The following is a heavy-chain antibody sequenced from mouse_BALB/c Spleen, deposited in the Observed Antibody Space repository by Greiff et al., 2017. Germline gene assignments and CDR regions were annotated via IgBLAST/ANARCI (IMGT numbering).Heavy chain of an antibody. CDR1: GYSITSGYY. CDR3: ASHGYYALDY. V-gene: IGHV3-6*02. J-gene: IGHJ2*01. CDR2: ISYDGSN. D-gene: IGHD2-3*01. Sequence: EVKLMESGPGLVKPSQSLSLTCSVTGYSITSGYYWNWIRQFPGNKLEWMGYISYDGSNNYNPSLKNRISITRDTSKNQFFLKLNSVTTEDTATYYCASHGYYALDYWGQGTTLTVSS.